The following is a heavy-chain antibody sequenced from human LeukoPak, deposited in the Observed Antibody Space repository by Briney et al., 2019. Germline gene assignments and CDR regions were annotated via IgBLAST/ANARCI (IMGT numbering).Heavy chain of an antibody. CDR2: ISGSGGST. V-gene: IGHV3-23*01. CDR1: GYTFTSYG. J-gene: IGHJ4*02. D-gene: IGHD3-3*01. Sequence: SCKASGYTFTSYGISWVRQAPGKGLEWVSAISGSGGSTYYADSVKGRFTISRDNSKNTLYLQMNSLRAEDTAVYYCAKEDRITIFGVVITYYFDYWGQGTLVTVSS. CDR3: AKEDRITIFGVVITYYFDY.